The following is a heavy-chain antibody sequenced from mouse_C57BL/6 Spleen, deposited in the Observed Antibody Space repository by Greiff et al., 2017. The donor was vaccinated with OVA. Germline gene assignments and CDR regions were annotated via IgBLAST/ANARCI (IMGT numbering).Heavy chain of an antibody. CDR2: IDPSDSGT. J-gene: IGHJ4*01. CDR1: GYTFTSYW. CDR3: ARSDYDKSMDY. Sequence: QVQLQQPGAELVRPGSSVKLSCKASGYTFTSYWMHWVKQRPIQGLEWIGNIDPSDSGTHYNQKFKDKATMTVDKSSSTAYMQLSSLTSEDSAVYYCARSDYDKSMDYWGQGTSVTVSS. D-gene: IGHD2-4*01. V-gene: IGHV1-52*01.